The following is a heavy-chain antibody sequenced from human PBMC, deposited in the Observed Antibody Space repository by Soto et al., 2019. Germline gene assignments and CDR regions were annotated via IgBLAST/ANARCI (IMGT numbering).Heavy chain of an antibody. Sequence: QVQLVESGGGVVQPGRSLRLSCAASGFTFSSYAMHWVRQAPGKGLEWVAVISYDGSNKYYADSVKGRFTISRDNSKNTLYLQMNRLRAADTAVYYCARIAAAGSPLGYYGMDVWGQGTTVTVSS. D-gene: IGHD6-13*01. J-gene: IGHJ6*02. V-gene: IGHV3-30-3*01. CDR2: ISYDGSNK. CDR3: ARIAAAGSPLGYYGMDV. CDR1: GFTFSSYA.